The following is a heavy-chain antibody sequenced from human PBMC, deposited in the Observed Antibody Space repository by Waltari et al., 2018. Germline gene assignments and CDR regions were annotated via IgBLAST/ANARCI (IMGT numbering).Heavy chain of an antibody. Sequence: QLQLQESGPGLVKPSETLSLTCTVSGGSISSSSYYWGWIRQPPGKGLEWIGSIYYSGSTYYNPSLKSRVTISVDTSKNQFSLKLSSGTAADTAVYYCATDNRDGYNFVDYWGQGTLVTVSS. D-gene: IGHD5-12*01. J-gene: IGHJ4*02. V-gene: IGHV4-39*07. CDR3: ATDNRDGYNFVDY. CDR1: GGSISSSSYY. CDR2: IYYSGST.